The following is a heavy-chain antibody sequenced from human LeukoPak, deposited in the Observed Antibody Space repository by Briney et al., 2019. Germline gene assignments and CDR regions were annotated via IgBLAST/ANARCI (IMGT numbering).Heavy chain of an antibody. CDR3: AKGRDKYQLLSKNWFDP. D-gene: IGHD2-2*01. CDR2: ISWNSGSI. CDR1: GFAFDDYA. V-gene: IGHV3-9*01. J-gene: IGHJ5*02. Sequence: GRSLRLSCAASGFAFDDYAMHWVRQAPGKGLEWVSGISWNSGSIGYADSVKGRFTISRDNAKNSLYLQMNSLRAEDTALYYCAKGRDKYQLLSKNWFDPWGQGTLVTVSS.